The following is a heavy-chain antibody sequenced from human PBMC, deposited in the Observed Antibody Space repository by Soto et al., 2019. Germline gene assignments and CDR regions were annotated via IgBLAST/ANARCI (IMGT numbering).Heavy chain of an antibody. J-gene: IGHJ4*02. V-gene: IGHV1-69*13. CDR3: ARDEGGVVGATKGKFDY. CDR1: GGTFSSYA. D-gene: IGHD1-26*01. CDR2: IIPIFGTA. Sequence: ASVKVSCKASGGTFSSYAISWVRQAPGQGLEWMGGIIPIFGTANYAQKFQGRVTITADESTSTAYMELSSLRSEDTAVYYCARDEGGVVGATKGKFDYWGQGTLVTVSS.